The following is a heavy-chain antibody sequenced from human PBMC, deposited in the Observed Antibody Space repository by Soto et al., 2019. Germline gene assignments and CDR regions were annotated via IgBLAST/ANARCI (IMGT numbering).Heavy chain of an antibody. D-gene: IGHD3-3*01. Sequence: SETLSLTXTVSGGSISSSSYYWGWIRQPPGKGLEWIGSIYYSGSTYYNPSLKSRVTISVDTSKNQFSLKLSSVTAADTAVYYCARHEGFKPPYDYWGQGTLVTVSS. CDR3: ARHEGFKPPYDY. CDR2: IYYSGST. V-gene: IGHV4-39*01. J-gene: IGHJ4*02. CDR1: GGSISSSSYY.